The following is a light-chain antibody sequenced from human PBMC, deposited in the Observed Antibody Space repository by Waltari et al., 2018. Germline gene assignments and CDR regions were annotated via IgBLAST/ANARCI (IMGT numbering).Light chain of an antibody. J-gene: IGLJ2*01. Sequence: SYVLTQPPSVSVAPGQTARITCGGDRIGSKSVHWYQQKPGQAPVLVVFDDSDRPSVISERFPGSISGPTATLTISRVEAGDEADYYCQVWESSVVFGGGTKLTVL. CDR3: QVWESSVV. CDR1: RIGSKS. CDR2: DDS. V-gene: IGLV3-21*02.